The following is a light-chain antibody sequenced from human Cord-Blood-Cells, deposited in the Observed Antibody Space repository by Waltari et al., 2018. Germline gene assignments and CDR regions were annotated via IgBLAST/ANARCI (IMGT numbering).Light chain of an antibody. CDR3: SSYAGSNIWV. V-gene: IGLV2-8*01. CDR1: SSDVGGYNY. CDR2: EVS. Sequence: QSALTQPPSASGSPGQSVTISCTGTSSDVGGYNYVSWYQQHPGKAPKLLIYEVSKRPLGVPDRFSGSKSGNTASLTVSGLQAEDEADYYCSSYAGSNIWVFGGGTKLTVL. J-gene: IGLJ3*02.